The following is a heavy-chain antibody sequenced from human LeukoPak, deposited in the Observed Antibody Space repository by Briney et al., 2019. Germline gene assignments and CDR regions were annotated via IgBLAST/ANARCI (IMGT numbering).Heavy chain of an antibody. CDR1: GYTFTSYY. CDR2: INPSGGST. J-gene: IGHJ4*02. V-gene: IGHV1-46*01. Sequence: ASVKVSCKASGYTFTSYYIHWVRQAPGQGLEWMGIINPSGGSTTYAQKFQGRVTMTRDTSTSTVYMELSSLRSEDTAMYYCARDTEDLDYWGQGTLVTVSS. CDR3: ARDTEDLDY.